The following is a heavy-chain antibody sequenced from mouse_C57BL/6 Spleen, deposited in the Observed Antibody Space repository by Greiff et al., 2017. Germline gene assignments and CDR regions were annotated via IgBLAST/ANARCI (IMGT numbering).Heavy chain of an antibody. V-gene: IGHV1-53*01. Sequence: QVQLQQPGTELVKPGASVKLSCKASGYTFTSYWMHWVKQRPGQGLEWIGNINPSNGGTNYNEKFKSKATLTVDKSSSTAYMQLSSLTSEESAVYDCARKSYYRGSSSFAYWGQGTLVTVSA. CDR3: ARKSYYRGSSSFAY. D-gene: IGHD1-1*01. CDR2: INPSNGGT. J-gene: IGHJ3*01. CDR1: GYTFTSYW.